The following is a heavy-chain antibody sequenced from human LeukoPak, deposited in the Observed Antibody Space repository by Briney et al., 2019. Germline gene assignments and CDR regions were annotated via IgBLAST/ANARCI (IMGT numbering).Heavy chain of an antibody. CDR2: ISGGGGRI. Sequence: PGGSLRLSCAASGFTFSSYGMSWVRQAPGKGLEWVSGISGGGGRIHYAESVKGRFTISRDNSKNTVYLQMNSLRAEDTAVYYCAKDLDGDPEYWGQGTLVTVSS. V-gene: IGHV3-23*01. CDR3: AKDLDGDPEY. D-gene: IGHD4-17*01. CDR1: GFTFSSYG. J-gene: IGHJ4*02.